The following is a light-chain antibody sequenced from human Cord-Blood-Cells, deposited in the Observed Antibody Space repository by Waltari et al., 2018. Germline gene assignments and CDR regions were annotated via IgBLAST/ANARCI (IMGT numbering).Light chain of an antibody. CDR1: QSIGTS. CDR3: HQSSSLPWT. Sequence: EIVLTQYPDSQSVTPTENVTITCRASQSIGTSLHWYQQKPDQSPKLLIKYASQSFSGVPSRFSGSGSGTDFTLTINSREAEDAATYYCHQSSSLPWTFGQGTKVEIK. J-gene: IGKJ1*01. CDR2: YAS. V-gene: IGKV6-21*01.